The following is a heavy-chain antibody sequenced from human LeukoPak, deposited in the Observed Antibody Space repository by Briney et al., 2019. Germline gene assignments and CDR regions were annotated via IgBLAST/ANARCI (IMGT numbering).Heavy chain of an antibody. D-gene: IGHD1-26*01. J-gene: IGHJ3*02. CDR3: ARGPYSGSYYSVNAFDI. Sequence: PSETLSLTCTVSGGSISSYYWSWIRQPPGKGLEWIGYIHYSGSTNYNPSLKSRVTISVDTSKNQFSLKLSSVTAADTAVYYCARGPYSGSYYSVNAFDIWGQGTMVTVSS. V-gene: IGHV4-59*01. CDR2: IHYSGST. CDR1: GGSISSYY.